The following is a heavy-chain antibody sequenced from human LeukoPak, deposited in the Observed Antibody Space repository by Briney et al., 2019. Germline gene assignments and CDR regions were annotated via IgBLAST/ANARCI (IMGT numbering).Heavy chain of an antibody. CDR1: GFTFSRYG. D-gene: IGHD6-19*01. CDR2: ISYDESNQ. V-gene: IGHV3-30*18. CDR3: AKDRVAVVGILGWDFDS. Sequence: GRSLRLSCTASGFTFSRYGMHWVRQAPGKGLEWVAFISYDESNQYYADSVRGRFTVSRDKSKNTLYLQMNSLRVEDTSLYYCAKDRVAVVGILGWDFDSWGQGTLVTVSS. J-gene: IGHJ4*02.